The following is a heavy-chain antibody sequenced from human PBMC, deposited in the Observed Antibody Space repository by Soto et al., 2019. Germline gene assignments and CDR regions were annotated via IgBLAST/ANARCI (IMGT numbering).Heavy chain of an antibody. CDR1: GGSFSGYY. J-gene: IGHJ6*03. CDR2: INHSGST. D-gene: IGHD2-15*01. CDR3: ARGGPSRDIVVVVAAPSYYYYMDV. Sequence: SETLSLTCAVYGGSFSGYYRSWIRQPPGKGLEWIGEINHSGSTNYNPSLKSRVTISVDTSKNQFSLKLGSVTAADTAVYYCARGGPSRDIVVVVAAPSYYYYMDVWGKGTTVTVSS. V-gene: IGHV4-34*01.